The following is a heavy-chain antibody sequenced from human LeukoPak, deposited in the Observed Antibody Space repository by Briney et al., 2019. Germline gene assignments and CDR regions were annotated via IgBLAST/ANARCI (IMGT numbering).Heavy chain of an antibody. J-gene: IGHJ4*02. CDR1: GFTVSSNY. CDR3: AKALGEVAGTLDY. V-gene: IGHV3-53*01. Sequence: PGGSLRLSCAASGFTVSSNYMSWVRQAPGKGLEWVSVIYSGGSTYYADSVKGRFTVSRDSSKNTLYLQMSSLGAEDTAVYYCAKALGEVAGTLDYWGQGTPVTVSS. CDR2: IYSGGST. D-gene: IGHD6-19*01.